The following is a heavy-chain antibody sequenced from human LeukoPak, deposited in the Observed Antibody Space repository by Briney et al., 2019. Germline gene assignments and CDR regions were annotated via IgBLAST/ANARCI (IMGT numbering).Heavy chain of an antibody. CDR2: IITIFGTA. CDR3: AGDLPHYYDSSGEGAFDI. V-gene: IGHV1-69*05. J-gene: IGHJ3*02. CDR1: GYTFTSYY. D-gene: IGHD3-22*01. Sequence: SVKVSCKASGYTFTSYYMHWGRQGPGQGLEWMGGIITIFGTANYAQKFQGRVTINTDESTSTAYMELSSLRSEDTAVYYCAGDLPHYYDSSGEGAFDIWGQGTMVTVSS.